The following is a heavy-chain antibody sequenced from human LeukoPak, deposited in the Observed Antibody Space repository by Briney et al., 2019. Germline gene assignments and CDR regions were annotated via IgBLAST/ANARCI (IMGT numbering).Heavy chain of an antibody. D-gene: IGHD2-15*01. J-gene: IGHJ4*02. Sequence: ASVKVSCKASGYTFTGYYMHWVRQAPGQGLEWMGWINPNSGGTNYAQKFQGRVTMTRDTSISTAYMELSRLRSDDTAVYYCASTLGYCRGGSCYQYYFDYWGQGTLVTVSS. V-gene: IGHV1-2*02. CDR2: INPNSGGT. CDR3: ASTLGYCRGGSCYQYYFDY. CDR1: GYTFTGYY.